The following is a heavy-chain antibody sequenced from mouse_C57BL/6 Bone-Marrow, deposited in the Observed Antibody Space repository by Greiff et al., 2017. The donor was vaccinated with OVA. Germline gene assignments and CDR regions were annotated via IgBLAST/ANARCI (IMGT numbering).Heavy chain of an antibody. CDR2: INPSNGGT. CDR1: GYTFTSYW. V-gene: IGHV1-53*01. Sequence: QVQLQQPGTDLVKPGASVKLSCKASGYTFTSYWMHWVKQRPGPGLECIGNINPSNGGTNYNEKFKSKATLTVDKSSSTADMQLSSLTSEDSAVYYCARPYYYGSSFNYFDYWGQGTTLTVSS. J-gene: IGHJ2*01. CDR3: ARPYYYGSSFNYFDY. D-gene: IGHD1-1*01.